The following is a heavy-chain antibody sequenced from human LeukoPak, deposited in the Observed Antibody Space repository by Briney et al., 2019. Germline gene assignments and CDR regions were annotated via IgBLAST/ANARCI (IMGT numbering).Heavy chain of an antibody. J-gene: IGHJ4*02. CDR1: GGSISSYY. CDR2: INHSGST. Sequence: SETLSLTCTVSGGSISSYYWSWIRQPPGKGLEWIGEINHSGSTNYNPSLKSRVTISVDTSKNQFSLKLSSVTAADTAVYYCASAVPSTTFIFDYWGQGTLVTVSS. V-gene: IGHV4-34*01. D-gene: IGHD2/OR15-2a*01. CDR3: ASAVPSTTFIFDY.